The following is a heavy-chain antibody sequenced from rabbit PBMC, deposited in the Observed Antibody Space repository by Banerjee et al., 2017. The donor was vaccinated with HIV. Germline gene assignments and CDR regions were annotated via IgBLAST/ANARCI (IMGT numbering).Heavy chain of an antibody. J-gene: IGHJ4*01. CDR1: GFDFSSYY. Sequence: QEQLEESGGDLVKPGASLTLACTASGFDFSSYYMCWVRQAPGKGLEWIACIYAGNNGRIYYASWAKGRFTISKTSSTTVTLQMTSLTAADTATYFCARDPDNGFNFNLWGPGTLVTVS. V-gene: IGHV1S45*01. CDR2: IYAGNNGRI. D-gene: IGHD6-1*01. CDR3: ARDPDNGFNFNL.